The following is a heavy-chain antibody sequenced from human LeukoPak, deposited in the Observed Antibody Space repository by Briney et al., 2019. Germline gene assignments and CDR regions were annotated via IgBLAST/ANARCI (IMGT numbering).Heavy chain of an antibody. D-gene: IGHD3-10*01. V-gene: IGHV3-64*01. CDR3: ARLHGSYYYGMDV. Sequence: PGRSLRLSCAASGFTFSSYAMHWVRQAPGKGLEYVSAISSNGGSTYYANSVKGRFTISRDNSKNTLYLQMGSLRAEDMAVYYCARLHGSYYYGMDVWGQGTTVTVSS. CDR1: GFTFSSYA. J-gene: IGHJ6*02. CDR2: ISSNGGST.